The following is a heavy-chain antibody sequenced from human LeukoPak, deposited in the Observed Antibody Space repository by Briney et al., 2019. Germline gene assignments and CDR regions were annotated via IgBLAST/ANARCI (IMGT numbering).Heavy chain of an antibody. V-gene: IGHV4-4*02. CDR1: GGSISSTNW. CDR3: ARDSVYATNWYDP. J-gene: IGHJ5*02. Sequence: SETLSPTCGVSGGSISSTNWWTWVRQPPGEGLEWIGEVELSGRTNYNPSLESRVTISVDMSVNHISLKLTSVTAADTAIYYCARDSVYATNWYDPWGQGTLVTVSS. CDR2: VELSGRT. D-gene: IGHD2-8*01.